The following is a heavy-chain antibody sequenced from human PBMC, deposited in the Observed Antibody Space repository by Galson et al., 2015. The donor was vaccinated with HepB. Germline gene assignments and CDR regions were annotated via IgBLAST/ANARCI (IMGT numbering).Heavy chain of an antibody. CDR1: GFTFSNAR. CDR3: TIDVTMIVVVHNWFDP. Sequence: SLRLSCAASGFTFSNARMSWVRQAPGKGLEWVGRIKSKTDGGTTDYAAPVKGRFTISRDDSKNTLYLQMNSLKTEDTAVYYCTIDVTMIVVVHNWFDPWGQGTLVTVSS. CDR2: IKSKTDGGTT. V-gene: IGHV3-15*01. J-gene: IGHJ5*02. D-gene: IGHD3-22*01.